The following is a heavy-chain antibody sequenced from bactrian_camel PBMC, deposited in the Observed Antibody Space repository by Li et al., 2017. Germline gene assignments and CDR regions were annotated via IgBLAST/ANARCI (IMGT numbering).Heavy chain of an antibody. Sequence: VQLVESGGGLVKPGGSLRLACAASGFTFSNYDMTWVRQAPGKGLEWVSVINRDGDLTYYHDSVKGRSTISRDDAENTLYLQMNSLKSEDTALYRCAKTGGPQCSGTVCRTRPYNYWGQGTQVTVS. CDR3: AKTGGPQCSGTVCRTRPYNY. V-gene: IGHV3S40*01. D-gene: IGHD2*01. J-gene: IGHJ4*01. CDR2: INRDGDLT. CDR1: GFTFSNYD.